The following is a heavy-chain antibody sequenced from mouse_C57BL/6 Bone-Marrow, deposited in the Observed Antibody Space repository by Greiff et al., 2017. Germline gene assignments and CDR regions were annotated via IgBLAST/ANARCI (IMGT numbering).Heavy chain of an antibody. CDR1: EYEFPSHD. D-gene: IGHD3-3*01. Sequence: EVQGVESGGGLVQPGESLKLSCESNEYEFPSHDMSWVRKTPEKRLELVAAINSDGGSTYYPDPMERRFIISSDNTKKTLYLQMSGLRSEDTALYYCASRGRGGYFDVWGTGTTVTVSS. CDR3: ASRGRGGYFDV. J-gene: IGHJ1*03. CDR2: INSDGGST. V-gene: IGHV5-2*01.